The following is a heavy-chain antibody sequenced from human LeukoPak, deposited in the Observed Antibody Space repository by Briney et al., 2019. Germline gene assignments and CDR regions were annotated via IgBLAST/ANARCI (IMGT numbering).Heavy chain of an antibody. V-gene: IGHV4-59*01. J-gene: IGHJ4*02. D-gene: IGHD3-3*01. CDR2: IHDSGDT. CDR1: GGSNSNYY. CDR3: ARGDFWSLKGNYFDY. Sequence: ETLSLTCSVSGGSNSNYYWSWIRQPPMKGLEWIGYIHDSGDTDYSPSLKSRVAISVDTSKNEFSLKLRSVTAADTAVYYCARGDFWSLKGNYFDYWGQGSLVTVSS.